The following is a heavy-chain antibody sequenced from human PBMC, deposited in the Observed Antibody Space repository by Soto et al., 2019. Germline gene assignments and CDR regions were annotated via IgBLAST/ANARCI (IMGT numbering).Heavy chain of an antibody. CDR3: AGGPNPYYFDW. J-gene: IGHJ4*02. CDR2: ISFSGST. Sequence: QVQLQESGPGLVKPSQTLSLTCTVSRGPIRNNDHYWTWIRQYPGKGLEWIGYISFSGSTDSNPSLKSRVTISADTSKNQFSLNLNSMSAADTAVYFCAGGPNPYYFDWWGQGTLVTVSS. CDR1: RGPIRNNDHY. V-gene: IGHV4-31*03. D-gene: IGHD2-8*01.